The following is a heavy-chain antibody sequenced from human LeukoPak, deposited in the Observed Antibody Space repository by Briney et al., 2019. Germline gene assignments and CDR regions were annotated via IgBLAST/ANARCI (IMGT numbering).Heavy chain of an antibody. D-gene: IGHD3-9*01. Sequence: GGSLRLSCSASGFTFSTYSINWVRQAPGKGLVWVPRINSDGSSTSYADSVKGRFTISRDNAKNTLYLQMNSLRAEDTAVYYCARGTDWLVMDVWGKGTTVTTSS. CDR2: INSDGSST. J-gene: IGHJ6*03. CDR3: ARGTDWLVMDV. V-gene: IGHV3-74*01. CDR1: GFTFSTYS.